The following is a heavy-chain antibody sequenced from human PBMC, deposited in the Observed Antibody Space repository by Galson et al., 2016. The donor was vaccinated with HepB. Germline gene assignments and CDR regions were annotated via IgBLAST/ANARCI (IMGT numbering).Heavy chain of an antibody. CDR1: GFTFSSYW. V-gene: IGHV3-74*01. CDR2: ITPDGSRT. J-gene: IGHJ5*01. CDR3: ARGQTHFDS. Sequence: SLRLSCAASGFTFSSYWMHWVRQDAGRGLVWVSSITPDGSRTAYADSVRGRFTISRDNANNLLHLHMHSLRVEDTAVYFCARGQTHFDSWGQGTLVTVSA.